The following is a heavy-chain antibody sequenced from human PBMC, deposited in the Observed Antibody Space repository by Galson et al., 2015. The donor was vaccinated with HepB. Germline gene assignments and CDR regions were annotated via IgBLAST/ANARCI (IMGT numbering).Heavy chain of an antibody. CDR3: ASTTMVRGVGDAFDI. D-gene: IGHD3-10*01. J-gene: IGHJ3*02. V-gene: IGHV4-59*01. CDR2: IYYSGST. Sequence: ETLSLTCTVSGGSISSYYWSWIRQPPGKGLEWIGYIYYSGSTNYNPSLKSRVTISVDTSKNQFSLKLSSVTAADTAVYYCASTTMVRGVGDAFDIWGQGTMVTVSS. CDR1: GGSISSYY.